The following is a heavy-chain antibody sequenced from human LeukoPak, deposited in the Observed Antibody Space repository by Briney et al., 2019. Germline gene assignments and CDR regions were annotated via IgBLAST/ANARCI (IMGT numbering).Heavy chain of an antibody. CDR2: MNPNSGNT. CDR3: ARTDQDYYDSTGFDY. V-gene: IGHV1-8*03. D-gene: IGHD3-22*01. Sequence: ASVKVSCKASGYTFDSYDINWVRQATGQGLEWMGWMNPNSGNTGYAQKFQGRVTITRNTSISTAYMELSSLRSEDPAVYYCARTDQDYYDSTGFDYWGQGTLVTVSS. J-gene: IGHJ4*02. CDR1: GYTFDSYD.